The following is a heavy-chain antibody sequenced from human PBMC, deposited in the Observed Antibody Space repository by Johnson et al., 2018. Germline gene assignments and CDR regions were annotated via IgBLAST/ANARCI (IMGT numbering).Heavy chain of an antibody. CDR2: LSGSGRGA. V-gene: IGHV3-23*01. J-gene: IGHJ3*02. Sequence: VQLQESGGGLVKPGGSLRVSCAASGFTFSSRDMSWVRQGPGKGLEWVSTLSGSGRGAYYADSVKGRFTISRENSQNMLFLQMNSLRDDDTGVYYCIYCSGTKCSDTFDIWGQGTVVTVSS. D-gene: IGHD2-15*01. CDR1: GFTFSSRD. CDR3: IYCSGTKCSDTFDI.